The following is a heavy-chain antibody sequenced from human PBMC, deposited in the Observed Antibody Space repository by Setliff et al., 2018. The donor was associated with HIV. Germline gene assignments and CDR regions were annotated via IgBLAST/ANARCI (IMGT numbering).Heavy chain of an antibody. D-gene: IGHD4-17*01. CDR2: ISAYNGDT. Sequence: ASVKVSCKASGYTFNSYGISWVRQAPGQGFEWMGWISAYNGDTNYVQKLQGRVTMTTDTSTSTAYMELRSLRSDDTAVYYCARVIDYGVLYWSYYMDVWGKGTTVTVSS. V-gene: IGHV1-18*01. CDR1: GYTFNSYG. J-gene: IGHJ6*03. CDR3: ARVIDYGVLYWSYYMDV.